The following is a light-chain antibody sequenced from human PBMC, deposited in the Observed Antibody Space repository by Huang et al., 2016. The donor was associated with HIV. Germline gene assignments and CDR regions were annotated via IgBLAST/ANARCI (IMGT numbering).Light chain of an antibody. V-gene: IGKV1-33*01. J-gene: IGKJ4*01. Sequence: DIQMTQSPSSLSAFIGDRVTITCQASQDITNYVNWYQQIPGKAPKLPIYGASILQRGVPSRFSGRGSGTLFTFTIASLQPEDIATYYCQQYDNLPRTFGGGTKV. CDR3: QQYDNLPRT. CDR1: QDITNY. CDR2: GAS.